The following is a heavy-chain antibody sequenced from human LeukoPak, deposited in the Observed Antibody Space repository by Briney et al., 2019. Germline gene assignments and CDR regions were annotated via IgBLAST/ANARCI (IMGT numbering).Heavy chain of an antibody. CDR3: ARGPRAGMITFGGVIAYFDY. D-gene: IGHD3-16*02. Sequence: ASVKDSCKASGYTFTGYYMHWVRQAPGQGLEWMGWINPNSGGTNYAQKFQGRVTMTRDTSISTAYMELSRLRSDDTAVYYCARGPRAGMITFGGVIAYFDYWGQGTLVTVSS. V-gene: IGHV1-2*02. J-gene: IGHJ4*02. CDR1: GYTFTGYY. CDR2: INPNSGGT.